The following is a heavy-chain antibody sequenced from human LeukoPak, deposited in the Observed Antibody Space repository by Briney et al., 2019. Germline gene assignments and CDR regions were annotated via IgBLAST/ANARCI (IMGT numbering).Heavy chain of an antibody. CDR2: IDPSDSYT. V-gene: IGHV5-10-1*01. J-gene: IGHJ5*02. D-gene: IGHD1-26*01. CDR1: GYGFTSYW. CDR3: ARTRYSGSYQNWFDP. Sequence: GESLRISFKGSGYGFTSYWISWVRQMPGKGLEWMGRIDPSDSYTNYSPSFQGHVTISADKSISTAYLQWSSLKASDTAMYYCARTRYSGSYQNWFDPWGQGTLVTVSS.